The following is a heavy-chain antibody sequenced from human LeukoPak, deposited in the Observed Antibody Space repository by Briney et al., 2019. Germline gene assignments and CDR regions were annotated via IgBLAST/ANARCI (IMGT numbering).Heavy chain of an antibody. J-gene: IGHJ3*02. CDR2: IYYSGST. CDR1: GGSISSYY. Sequence: SETLSLTCTVSGGSISSYYWSWIRQPPGKGLEWIGYIYYSGSTNYNPSLKSRVTVSVDTSENQFSLKLSSVTAADTAVYYCARVGLGGDCYPCGDAFDIWGQGTMVTVSS. D-gene: IGHD2-21*02. V-gene: IGHV4-59*01. CDR3: ARVGLGGDCYPCGDAFDI.